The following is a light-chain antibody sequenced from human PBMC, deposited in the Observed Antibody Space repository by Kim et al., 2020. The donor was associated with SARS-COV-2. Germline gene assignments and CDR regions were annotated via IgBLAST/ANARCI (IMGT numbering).Light chain of an antibody. CDR3: QQYYSTPWM. V-gene: IGKV4-1*01. J-gene: IGKJ1*01. CDR2: WAS. Sequence: DIVMTQSPDSLAVSLGERATINCKSSQSVLYSSNNKNYLAWYQQKPGQPPKLLIYWASTRESGVPDRFSGSGSGTDFTLTISSLQAEDVAVYYCQQYYSTPWMFSQGTKVDIK. CDR1: QSVLYSSNNKNY.